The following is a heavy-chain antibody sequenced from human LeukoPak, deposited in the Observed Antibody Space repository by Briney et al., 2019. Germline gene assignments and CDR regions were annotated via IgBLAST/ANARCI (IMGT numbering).Heavy chain of an antibody. V-gene: IGHV5-51*01. CDR2: IYPGDSDT. Sequence: GESLKTPCKGSGYSFTSYWIGWVRQMPGKGLEWMGIIYPGDSDTRYSPSFQGQVTISADKSISTAYLQWSSLKASDTAMYYCARGEYSSSRGYWFDPWGQGTPVTVSS. CDR1: GYSFTSYW. D-gene: IGHD6-13*01. J-gene: IGHJ5*02. CDR3: ARGEYSSSRGYWFDP.